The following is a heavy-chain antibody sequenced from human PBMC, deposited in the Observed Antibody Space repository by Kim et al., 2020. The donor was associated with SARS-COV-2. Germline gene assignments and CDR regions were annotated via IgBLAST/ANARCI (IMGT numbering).Heavy chain of an antibody. J-gene: IGHJ6*03. V-gene: IGHV4-59*01. CDR1: GGSISSYY. Sequence: SETLSLTCTVSGGSISSYYWSWIRQPPGKGLEWIGYIYYSGSTNYNPSLKSRVTISVDTSKNQFSLKLSSVTAADTAVYYCARVVTMVQGVIIAPYYYYYVDVWGKVTTVTVSS. CDR3: ARVVTMVQGVIIAPYYYYYVDV. D-gene: IGHD3-10*01. CDR2: IYYSGST.